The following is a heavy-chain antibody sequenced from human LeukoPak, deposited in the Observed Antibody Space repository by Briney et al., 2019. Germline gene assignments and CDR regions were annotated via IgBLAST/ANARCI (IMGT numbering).Heavy chain of an antibody. CDR1: GGSISSSSYH. Sequence: ASETVSLTCTVSGGSISSSSYHWVWIRQAPGKGLEWIGTIHYSGTRYHNPSLKSRVTISVDTSKNQFSLKLTSVTAADTAVYYCASTKEYGSGSYSIDDWGQGTLVTVSS. CDR2: IHYSGTR. CDR3: ASTKEYGSGSYSIDD. V-gene: IGHV4-39*01. J-gene: IGHJ4*02. D-gene: IGHD3-10*01.